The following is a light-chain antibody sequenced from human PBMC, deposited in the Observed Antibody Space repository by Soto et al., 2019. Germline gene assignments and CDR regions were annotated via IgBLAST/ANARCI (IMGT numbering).Light chain of an antibody. CDR3: QQYNNWPPFLT. CDR2: GAS. V-gene: IGKV3-15*01. CDR1: QSVSVN. J-gene: IGKJ4*01. Sequence: EIVLTQSPATLSVSPGERATLSCRASQSVSVNLAWYQQKPGQAPRLLIYGASTRATGIPARFSGSGSGTEFTLTISSLQSEDFAVYYCQQYNNWPPFLTFGGGTKVEVK.